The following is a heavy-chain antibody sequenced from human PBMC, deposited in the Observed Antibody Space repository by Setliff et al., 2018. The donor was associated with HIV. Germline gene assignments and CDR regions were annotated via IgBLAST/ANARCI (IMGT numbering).Heavy chain of an antibody. CDR2: IDDSGSI. Sequence: ASETLSLTCAVYTESLTRYDWAWIRQSPEKGLEWIGEIDDSGSIIYNPSLQSQVTMSVDTSKNQFSLKVRSLTAADTGLYYCARVKSIKTTLVRLWPRFDLWGQGTQVTVSS. CDR3: ARVKSIKTTLVRLWPRFDL. CDR1: TESLTRYD. D-gene: IGHD3-10*01. J-gene: IGHJ5*02. V-gene: IGHV4-34*01.